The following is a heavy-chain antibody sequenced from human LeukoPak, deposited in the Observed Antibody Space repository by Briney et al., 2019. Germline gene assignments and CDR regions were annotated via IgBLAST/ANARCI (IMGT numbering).Heavy chain of an antibody. CDR1: GFTFSNAW. V-gene: IGHV3-15*01. D-gene: IGHD3-22*01. CDR3: TTEELARGGYYYVGH. J-gene: IGHJ1*01. Sequence: PGGSLRLSCATSGFTFSNAWMSWVRQAPGKGLEWVGRIKSKVDGGTTDYAAPVKGRFTISRDDSKNTLYLQMNSLKTEDTAVYYCTTEELARGGYYYVGHWGQGTLVTVSS. CDR2: IKSKVDGGTT.